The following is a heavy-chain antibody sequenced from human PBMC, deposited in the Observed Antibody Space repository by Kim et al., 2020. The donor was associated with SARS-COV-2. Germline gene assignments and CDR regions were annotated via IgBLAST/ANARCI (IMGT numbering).Heavy chain of an antibody. J-gene: IGHJ4*02. V-gene: IGHV3-7*01. CDR2: IKPGGSET. CDR1: GFTFSSSW. D-gene: IGHD3-16*01. CDR3: ARRNGGCFDY. Sequence: GGSLRLSCAASGFTFSSSWMSWVRQAPGKGLEWVANIKPGGSETYYVNSVKGRFAISRDNAKNSLFLQMNSLRVEDTAVYYCARRNGGCFDYWGQGILVTVSS.